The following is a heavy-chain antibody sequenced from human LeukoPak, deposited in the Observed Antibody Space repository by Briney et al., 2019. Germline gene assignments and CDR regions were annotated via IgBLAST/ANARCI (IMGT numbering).Heavy chain of an antibody. D-gene: IGHD3-10*01. CDR1: GFTFSSYW. Sequence: GGSLRLSCAASGFTFSSYWMSWVRQAPGKGLEWVANIKQDGSEKYYVDSVKGRFTISRDNSKNTLYLQMNSLRAEDTAVYYCGKDDYYGSGSYGYYYYMDVWGKGTTVTVSS. CDR2: IKQDGSEK. J-gene: IGHJ6*03. CDR3: GKDDYYGSGSYGYYYYMDV. V-gene: IGHV3-7*03.